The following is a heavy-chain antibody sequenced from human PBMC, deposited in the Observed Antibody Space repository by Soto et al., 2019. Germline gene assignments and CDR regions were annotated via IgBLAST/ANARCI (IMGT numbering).Heavy chain of an antibody. V-gene: IGHV1-69*13. J-gene: IGHJ5*02. D-gene: IGHD3-10*01. CDR3: GSTNYNPSLKSRVTISVDTSKNQFSLKLSSVTAADTAVYYCARRLQGGGNDFWSGYKRPPSYNWFDP. CDR1: GGTFSSYA. CDR2: IIPIFGTA. Sequence: GASVKVSCKASGGTFSSYAIIWVRQAPGQGLEWKGGIIPIFGTANYAQKFQGRVTITADESTSTAYMELSSLRPEDTAVDYSGSTNYNPSLKSRVTISVDTSKNQFSLKLSSVTAADTAVYYCARRLQGGGNDFWSGYKRPPSYNWFDPWGQGTLVTVS.